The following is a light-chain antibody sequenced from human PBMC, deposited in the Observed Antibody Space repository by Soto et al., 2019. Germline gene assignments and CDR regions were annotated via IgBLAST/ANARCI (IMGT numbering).Light chain of an antibody. CDR2: KAS. V-gene: IGKV1-5*03. CDR3: QQYYSYPQT. CDR1: QSISSW. Sequence: TQSPGTLSAFVGDRVTITCRASQSISSWLAWYQQKPGKAPKLLIFKASTLESGVPSRFSGSGSGTEFALTISSLQPDDFATYYCQQYYSYPQTFGQGTKVDIK. J-gene: IGKJ1*01.